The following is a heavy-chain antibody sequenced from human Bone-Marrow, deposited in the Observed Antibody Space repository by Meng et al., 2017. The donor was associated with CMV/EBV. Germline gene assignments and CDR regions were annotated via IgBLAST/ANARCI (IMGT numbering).Heavy chain of an antibody. D-gene: IGHD3-10*01. CDR3: ARDFRSGPLDY. V-gene: IGHV3-30-3*01. Sequence: GGSLRLSCAASGFTFSSYTLHWVRQAPGKGLEWVAVISYDGGNKYYADSVKGRFTISRDNSKNTLYLQMNSLRTEDTAVYYCARDFRSGPLDYWGQGALVTSPQ. J-gene: IGHJ4*02. CDR1: GFTFSSYT. CDR2: ISYDGGNK.